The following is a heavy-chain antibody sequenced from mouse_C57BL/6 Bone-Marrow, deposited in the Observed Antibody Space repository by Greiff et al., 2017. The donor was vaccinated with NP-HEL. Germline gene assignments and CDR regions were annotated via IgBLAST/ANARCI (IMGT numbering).Heavy chain of an antibody. D-gene: IGHD4-1*02. CDR2: IDPENGDT. Sequence: VQLQQSGAELVRPGASVKLSCTASGFNIKDDYMHWVKQRPEQGLEWIGWIDPENGDTEYASKFQGKATITADTSSNTAYLQLSSLTSEDTAVYYCTSTGKGSKFAYWGQGTLVTVSA. CDR3: TSTGKGSKFAY. J-gene: IGHJ3*01. CDR1: GFNIKDDY. V-gene: IGHV14-4*01.